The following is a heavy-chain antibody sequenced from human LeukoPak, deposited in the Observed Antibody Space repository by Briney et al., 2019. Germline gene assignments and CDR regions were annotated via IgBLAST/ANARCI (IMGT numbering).Heavy chain of an antibody. J-gene: IGHJ4*02. D-gene: IGHD6-19*01. CDR2: ISSSSSTI. V-gene: IGHV3-48*02. CDR1: GFTFSSYA. Sequence: GGSLRLSCAASGFTFSSYAMNWVRQAPGKGLEWVSYISSSSSTIYYADSVKGRFTISRDNAKNSLYLQMNSLRDEDTAVYYCARDKGAVAGHPFDYWGQGTLVTVSS. CDR3: ARDKGAVAGHPFDY.